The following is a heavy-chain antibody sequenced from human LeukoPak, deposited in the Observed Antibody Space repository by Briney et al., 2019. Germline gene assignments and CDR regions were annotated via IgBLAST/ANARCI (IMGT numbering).Heavy chain of an antibody. J-gene: IGHJ4*02. CDR3: ARDPVPATARHFDY. Sequence: GGSLRLSCAASGFTFSSYAMHWVPQAPGKGLEWLAVTSSDGNIKYYADSVKGRFTISRDNSKNTLYLQMNSLRGEDTGVYYCARDPVPATARHFDYWGQGTLVTVSS. D-gene: IGHD1-1*01. CDR1: GFTFSSYA. V-gene: IGHV3-30-3*01. CDR2: TSSDGNIK.